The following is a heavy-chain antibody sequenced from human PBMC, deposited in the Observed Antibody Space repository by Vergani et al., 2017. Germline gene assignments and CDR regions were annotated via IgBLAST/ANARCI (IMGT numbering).Heavy chain of an antibody. D-gene: IGHD2-2*02. Sequence: QVQLVQSGAEVKKPGASVKVSCKASGYTFTSYGISWVRQAPGQGLEWMGWISAYNGNTNYAQKHQGRVTLTTDTSTSTAYMELSRLRSDDTAVYYCARATRYCSSTSCYTTVVPYGMDVWGQGTTVTVSS. CDR2: ISAYNGNT. J-gene: IGHJ6*02. CDR3: ARATRYCSSTSCYTTVVPYGMDV. V-gene: IGHV1-18*01. CDR1: GYTFTSYG.